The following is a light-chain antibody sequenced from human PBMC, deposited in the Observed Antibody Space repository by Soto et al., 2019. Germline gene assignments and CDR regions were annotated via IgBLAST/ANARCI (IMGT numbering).Light chain of an antibody. CDR2: KAS. Sequence: DIQMTQSPSTLSASVGDRVIITCRASQSITTWLAWYQQKPGKAPKLLIYKASTLESGVPSRFSGSGSGTEFTLTISSLQPDDFATYYCQQYDGNWWTFGQGTKVDIK. CDR1: QSITTW. CDR3: QQYDGNWWT. J-gene: IGKJ1*01. V-gene: IGKV1-5*03.